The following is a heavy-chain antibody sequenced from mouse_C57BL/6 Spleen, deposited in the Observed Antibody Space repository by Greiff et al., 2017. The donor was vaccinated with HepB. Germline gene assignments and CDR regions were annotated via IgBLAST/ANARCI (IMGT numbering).Heavy chain of an antibody. V-gene: IGHV5-4*03. J-gene: IGHJ3*01. D-gene: IGHD2-4*01. CDR3: ARGDDYDGWFAY. CDR2: ISDGGSYT. Sequence: EVKVVESGGGLVKPGESLKLSCAASGFTFSSYAMSWVRQTPEKRLEWVATISDGGSYTYYPDNVKGRFTISRDNAKNNLYLQRSHLKSEDTAMYYCARGDDYDGWFAYWGQGTLVTVSA. CDR1: GFTFSSYA.